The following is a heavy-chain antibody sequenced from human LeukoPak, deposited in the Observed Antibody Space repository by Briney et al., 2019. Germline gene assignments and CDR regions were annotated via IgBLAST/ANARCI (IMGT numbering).Heavy chain of an antibody. Sequence: SETLSLTCIVSGASISRSSYFWGWIRQPPGKGLEWIGIINYSGSTYYNPSLESRVTISVDTSKDQFSLKLTSVTAADTAVYYCARAVSLYGYSYGPFDYWGQGTLVTVSS. CDR3: ARAVSLYGYSYGPFDY. CDR1: GASISRSSYF. V-gene: IGHV4-39*07. CDR2: INYSGST. J-gene: IGHJ4*02. D-gene: IGHD5-18*01.